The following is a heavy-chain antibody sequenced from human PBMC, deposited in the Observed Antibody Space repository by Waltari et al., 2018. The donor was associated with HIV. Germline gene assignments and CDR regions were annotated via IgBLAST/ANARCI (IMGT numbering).Heavy chain of an antibody. CDR2: VAYSGST. Sequence: QVQLQESGPGLVKPSGTLSLTCTVSGGSISNYWWSLIRQPPGEGLEWVGCVAYSGSTDYNPSLKSRVTISVDTSKNQFSLKLSSVTAADTAVYYCARGGCVNGVCYRGLLDSWGQGTLVTVSS. V-gene: IGHV4-59*01. D-gene: IGHD2-8*01. CDR1: GGSISNYW. CDR3: ARGGCVNGVCYRGLLDS. J-gene: IGHJ4*02.